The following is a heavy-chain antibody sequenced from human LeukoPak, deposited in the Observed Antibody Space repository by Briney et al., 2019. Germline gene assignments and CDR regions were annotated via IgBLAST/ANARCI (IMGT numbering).Heavy chain of an antibody. Sequence: GGSLRLSCAASGNYWRHWVRQAPGKGLVWVSHVNSDGSWTSHADSVKGRFTISKDNAKNTVYLQMNNLRTEDTAVYYCVSFYETNWGRGTLVTVSS. J-gene: IGHJ4*02. CDR2: VNSDGSWT. V-gene: IGHV3-74*01. CDR3: VSFYETN. CDR1: GNYW. D-gene: IGHD2-2*01.